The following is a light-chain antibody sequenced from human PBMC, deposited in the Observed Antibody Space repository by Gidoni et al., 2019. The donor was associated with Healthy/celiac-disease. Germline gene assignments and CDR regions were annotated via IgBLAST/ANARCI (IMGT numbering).Light chain of an antibody. CDR2: AAS. CDR3: QQSYSTPHT. J-gene: IGKJ4*01. V-gene: IGKV1-39*01. CDR1: QSIRSD. Sequence: DIQMTQSPSSLSASVGDRVTITCRASQSIRSDLNWYQQKPGKAPKLLIYAASSLQSGVPSRFSGSESGTDFTLTISSLQPEDFATYYCQQSYSTPHTFGGGTKVEIK.